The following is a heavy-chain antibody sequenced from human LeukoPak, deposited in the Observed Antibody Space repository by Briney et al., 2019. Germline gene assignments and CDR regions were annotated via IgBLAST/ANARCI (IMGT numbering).Heavy chain of an antibody. CDR3: ARTGGPVGATAAYYFDY. D-gene: IGHD1-26*01. CDR2: MNPNSGNT. CDR1: GYTFTSYD. Sequence: GASVKVSCKASGYTFTSYDINWVRQATGQGLEWMGWMNPNSGNTGYAQKFQGRVTMTRNTSISTAYMELSSLRSEDTAVYYCARTGGPVGATAAYYFDYWGQGTLVTVSS. J-gene: IGHJ4*02. V-gene: IGHV1-8*01.